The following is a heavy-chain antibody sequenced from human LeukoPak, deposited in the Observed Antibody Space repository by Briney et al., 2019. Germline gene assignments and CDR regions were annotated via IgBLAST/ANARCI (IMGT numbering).Heavy chain of an antibody. CDR2: IRTTGDT. Sequence: PGGSLRLSCAVSGFTFNYYDMHWVRQAPGKRLEWVSAIRTTGDTHYPDSVKGRFAMSREDAKNSVHLQMNTLRAGDTAVYYCARGVSYYYDNSGHPGWYFDLWGGGSLVTVSS. CDR1: GFTFNYYD. D-gene: IGHD3-22*01. CDR3: ARGVSYYYDNSGHPGWYFDL. V-gene: IGHV3-13*01. J-gene: IGHJ2*01.